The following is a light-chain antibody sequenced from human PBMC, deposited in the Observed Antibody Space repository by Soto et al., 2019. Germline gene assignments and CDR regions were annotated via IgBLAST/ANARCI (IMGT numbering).Light chain of an antibody. CDR3: SSYTSSSTLV. CDR1: SSDVGGYNY. Sequence: QSALTQPASVSGSPGQSITISCTGNSSDVGGYNYVSWYQQHLGKAPKLMIYDVSNRPSGVSNRFSGSKSCNTASLTISGLQAEDEADYYCSSYTSSSTLVFGTGTKLTVL. V-gene: IGLV2-14*01. J-gene: IGLJ1*01. CDR2: DVS.